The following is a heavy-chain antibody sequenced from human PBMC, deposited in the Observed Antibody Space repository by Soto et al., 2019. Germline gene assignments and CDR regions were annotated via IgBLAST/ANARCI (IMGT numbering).Heavy chain of an antibody. Sequence: ASVEFSCKASGYSFSTYDISWLRQAPGQGLEWMGRISPKNGNTDYAQKFQDRVTMTADTSSSTAYMELRGLRSDDTAIYYCATSYDSGFDPWGQGTLVTVS. CDR1: GYSFSTYD. D-gene: IGHD3-3*01. CDR3: ATSYDSGFDP. J-gene: IGHJ5*02. CDR2: ISPKNGNT. V-gene: IGHV1-18*04.